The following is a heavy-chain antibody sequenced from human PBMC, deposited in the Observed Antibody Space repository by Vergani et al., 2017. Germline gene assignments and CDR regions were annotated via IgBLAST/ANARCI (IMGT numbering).Heavy chain of an antibody. J-gene: IGHJ4*02. D-gene: IGHD6-13*01. CDR3: ARHQIAAAVSDY. CDR2: IYYSGST. Sequence: QLQLQESGPGLVKPSETLSLTCTVPGGSISSSSYYWGWIRQPPGKGLEWIGSIYYSGSTYYNPSLKSRVTISVDTSKNQFSLKLSSVSAADTAVYYCARHQIAAAVSDYWGQGTLVTVSS. V-gene: IGHV4-39*01. CDR1: GGSISSSSYY.